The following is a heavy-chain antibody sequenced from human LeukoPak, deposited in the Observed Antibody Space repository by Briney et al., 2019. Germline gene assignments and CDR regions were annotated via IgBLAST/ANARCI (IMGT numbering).Heavy chain of an antibody. Sequence: PGGSLRLSCAASGFTFSSYSMNWVRQAPGKGLEWVSSISSSSSYIYYADSVKGRLTISRDNAKNSLYLQMNSLRAEDTAVYYCARDSGTAMAVDYWGQGTLVTVSS. CDR3: ARDSGTAMAVDY. V-gene: IGHV3-21*01. D-gene: IGHD5-18*01. CDR1: GFTFSSYS. CDR2: ISSSSSYI. J-gene: IGHJ4*02.